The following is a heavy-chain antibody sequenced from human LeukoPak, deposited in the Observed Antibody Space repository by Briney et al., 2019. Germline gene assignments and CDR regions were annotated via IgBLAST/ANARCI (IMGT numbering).Heavy chain of an antibody. J-gene: IGHJ4*02. V-gene: IGHV4-4*02. CDR1: GGSISSSNW. CDR3: ARALGPNGSGSSYYFDY. D-gene: IGHD3-10*01. Sequence: SETLSLTCAVSGGSISSSNWWSWVRQPPGKGLEWIGTLYYSGKTYYNPSLKSRVTISIDTSKNQFSLKLTSATAADTAVYYCARALGPNGSGSSYYFDYWGQGTLLTVSS. CDR2: LYYSGKT.